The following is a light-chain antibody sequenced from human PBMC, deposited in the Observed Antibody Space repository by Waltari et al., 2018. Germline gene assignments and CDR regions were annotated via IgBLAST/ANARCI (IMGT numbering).Light chain of an antibody. V-gene: IGKV2-28*01. CDR2: LGS. CDR1: QGLLHSNGDNY. Sequence: DMVMTQSPLSLPVTPGEPASISCRSSQGLLHSNGDNYLDWYLQKPGQSPQLLIYLGSNRATGVPDRFSGSGSGTDFTLKISRVEAEDVGVYYCMQALQTPVTFGQGTKLKIK. J-gene: IGKJ2*01. CDR3: MQALQTPVT.